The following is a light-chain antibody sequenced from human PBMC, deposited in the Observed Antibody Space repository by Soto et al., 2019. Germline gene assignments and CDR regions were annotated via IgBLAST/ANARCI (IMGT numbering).Light chain of an antibody. CDR2: NVY. CDR3: SASTVSPTYV. V-gene: IGLV2-14*03. CDR1: SSDVGAYNF. J-gene: IGLJ1*01. Sequence: QPVLTQPASVSGSPGQSITISCTGTSSDVGAYNFVSWHQQHPGKDPKLMIYNVYDRPSGISYRFSGSKSGNTASLTISGLQGEDEAAYYCSASTVSPTYVFGTGTKVTVL.